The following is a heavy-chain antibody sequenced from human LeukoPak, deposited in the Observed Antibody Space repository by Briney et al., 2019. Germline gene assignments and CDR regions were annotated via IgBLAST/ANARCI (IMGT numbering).Heavy chain of an antibody. J-gene: IGHJ3*02. Sequence: SVKVSCKASGGTFSSYAISWVRQAPGQGLEWMGGIIPIFGTANYAQKFQGRVTITADESTSTAYMELSSLRSEDTAVYYCARKSGSSWYPIDAFDIWGQGTMVTVSS. D-gene: IGHD6-13*01. CDR1: GGTFSSYA. CDR2: IIPIFGTA. V-gene: IGHV1-69*01. CDR3: ARKSGSSWYPIDAFDI.